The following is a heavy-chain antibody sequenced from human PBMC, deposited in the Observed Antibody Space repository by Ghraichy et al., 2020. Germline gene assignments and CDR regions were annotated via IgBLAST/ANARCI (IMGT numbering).Heavy chain of an antibody. J-gene: IGHJ4*02. CDR2: ISTRGTNI. CDR1: GFIFSDVY. Sequence: GGSLRLSCAASGFIFSDVYMTWVRQAPGKGLEWVSYISTRGTNIQYADSVRGRFTVSRDDAENSLYLQMNSLRAEDTAVYYCARRHGYFDYWGQGTLVAVSS. CDR3: ARRHGYFDY. V-gene: IGHV3-11*01.